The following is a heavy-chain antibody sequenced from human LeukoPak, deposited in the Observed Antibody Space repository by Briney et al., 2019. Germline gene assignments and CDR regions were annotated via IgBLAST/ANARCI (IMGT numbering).Heavy chain of an antibody. CDR3: AREYSASEH. J-gene: IGHJ4*02. CDR2: IDPYTGNT. Sequence: GASVMVSSKASGYTFVVYYLHWVRQATGQGLEWMAWIDPYTGNTHYAQKFHGRITVTRDTSVSTTYMELSWLTSDDTARYYCAREYSASEHWGQGTLVTVSS. V-gene: IGHV1-2*02. CDR1: GYTFVVYY. D-gene: IGHD5-12*01.